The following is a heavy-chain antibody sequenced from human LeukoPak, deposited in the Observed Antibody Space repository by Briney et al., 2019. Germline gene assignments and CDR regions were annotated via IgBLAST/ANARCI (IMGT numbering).Heavy chain of an antibody. Sequence: SETLSLTCTVSGCSISSSSYYWGWLRQPPGKGLEWIVSIYCSGSTYYNPSLKSRVTISVDTSKNQFSLKLSSVTAADTAVYYCAAYYYDSSGYWPEDYWGQGTLVTVSS. CDR3: AAYYYDSSGYWPEDY. D-gene: IGHD3-22*01. V-gene: IGHV4-39*01. CDR2: IYCSGST. J-gene: IGHJ4*02. CDR1: GCSISSSSYY.